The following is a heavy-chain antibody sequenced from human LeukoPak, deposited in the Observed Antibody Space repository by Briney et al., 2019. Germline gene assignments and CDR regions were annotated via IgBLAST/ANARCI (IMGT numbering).Heavy chain of an antibody. D-gene: IGHD3-22*01. V-gene: IGHV4-39*01. CDR3: ARRAEYYYDSSGYYYAHYYFDY. CDR2: IYYTGST. Sequence: SETLSLTCTVSGGSLSSSSYYWGWIRQPPGKGLEWIGSIYYTGSTYYNPSLKSRVTISVDTSKNQFSLKLSSVTAADTAVYYCARRAEYYYDSSGYYYAHYYFDYWGQGTLVTVSS. J-gene: IGHJ4*02. CDR1: GGSLSSSSYY.